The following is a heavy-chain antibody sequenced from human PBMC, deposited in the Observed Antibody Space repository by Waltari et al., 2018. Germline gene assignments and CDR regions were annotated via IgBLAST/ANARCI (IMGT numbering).Heavy chain of an antibody. CDR3: ARGVYDSRFFDY. V-gene: IGHV4-30-2*01. J-gene: IGHJ4*02. D-gene: IGHD3-22*01. CDR2: IYHSGST. CDR1: GGSISSGGYS. Sequence: QLQLQESGSGLVKPSQTLSLTCAVSGGSISSGGYSWSWIRQPPGKGLEWIGYIYHSGSTYYNPSLKSRVTISVDRSKNQFSLKLSSVTAADTAVYYCARGVYDSRFFDYWGQGTLVTVSS.